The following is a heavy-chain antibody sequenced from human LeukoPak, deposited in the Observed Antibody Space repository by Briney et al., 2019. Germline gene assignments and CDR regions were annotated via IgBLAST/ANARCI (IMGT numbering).Heavy chain of an antibody. CDR3: FSGYDLAY. D-gene: IGHD5-12*01. CDR1: GFTFSTYG. Sequence: GGSLRLSCAASGFTFSTYGMHWVRQAPGQGLEWMGWINPNSGGTSYAQKFQGRVTMTRDTSISTAYMELSRLRSDDTAVYYCFSGYDLAYWGQGTLVTVSS. J-gene: IGHJ4*02. V-gene: IGHV1-2*02. CDR2: INPNSGGT.